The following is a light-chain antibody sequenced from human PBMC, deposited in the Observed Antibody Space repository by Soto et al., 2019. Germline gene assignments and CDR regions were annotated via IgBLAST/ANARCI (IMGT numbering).Light chain of an antibody. CDR3: QQANSFPIT. J-gene: IGKJ5*01. CDR1: QSIGKY. Sequence: DIQMTQSPSSLSASVGDRVTITCRASQSIGKYLSWFQQTPGNAPKLLIYAASSLQSGVPSRFSGSGSGTDFTLTISSLQPEDFATYYCQQANSFPITFGQGTRLEIK. CDR2: AAS. V-gene: IGKV1-39*01.